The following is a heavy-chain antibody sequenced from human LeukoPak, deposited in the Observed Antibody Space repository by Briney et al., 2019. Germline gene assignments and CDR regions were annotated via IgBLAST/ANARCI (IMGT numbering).Heavy chain of an antibody. J-gene: IGHJ5*02. Sequence: SETLSLTCALYGGSFSGYFWSWVRQPPGKGLEWIGEISHSEGTNYNPSLKSRVTMSLDTSKNQFSLKVNSVTAADTAVYYCARHVRSGSSGKFDPWGQGILVTVSS. D-gene: IGHD1-26*01. CDR3: ARHVRSGSSGKFDP. V-gene: IGHV4-34*01. CDR2: ISHSEGT. CDR1: GGSFSGYF.